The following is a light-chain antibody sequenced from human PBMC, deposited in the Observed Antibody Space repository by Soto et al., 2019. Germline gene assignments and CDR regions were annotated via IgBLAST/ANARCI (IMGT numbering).Light chain of an antibody. CDR2: DAS. Sequence: EIVLTQSPATLSLSPGERATLSCRASQSVSSYLAWYQQKPGQAPRLLIYDASNRATGIPARFSGSGSGTDFTLIISSLEPEDFAVYYCQQRSNWPPVKITFGQGTRLEIK. J-gene: IGKJ5*01. CDR3: QQRSNWPPVKIT. CDR1: QSVSSY. V-gene: IGKV3-11*01.